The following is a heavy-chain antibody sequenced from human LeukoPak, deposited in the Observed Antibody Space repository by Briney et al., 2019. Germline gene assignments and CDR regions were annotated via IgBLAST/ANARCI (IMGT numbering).Heavy chain of an antibody. D-gene: IGHD5-12*01. V-gene: IGHV3-7*05. CDR2: IKEDGSEE. CDR1: GFSFGSYW. Sequence: GGSLRLSCAASGFSFGSYWMTWVRQAPGKGLEWVANIKEDGSEESYEGRFTISRDNAKNSMYLQMNSLRAEDTAVYYCARDGYHAVCDYWGQGTLVTVSS. J-gene: IGHJ4*02. CDR3: ARDGYHAVCDY.